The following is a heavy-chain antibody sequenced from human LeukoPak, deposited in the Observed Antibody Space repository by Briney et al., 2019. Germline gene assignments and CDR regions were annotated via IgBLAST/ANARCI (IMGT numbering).Heavy chain of an antibody. V-gene: IGHV3-23*01. J-gene: IGHJ4*02. CDR2: ISGSGGST. Sequence: GGSLRLSCAASGFTFSSYAMSWVRQAPGKGLEWVSAISGSGGSTYYADFVKGRFSISRDNDNNTLYLQMNSLRAEDTAVYYCARDNRFFGHLVDYWGQGALVTVSS. D-gene: IGHD2/OR15-2a*01. CDR3: ARDNRFFGHLVDY. CDR1: GFTFSSYA.